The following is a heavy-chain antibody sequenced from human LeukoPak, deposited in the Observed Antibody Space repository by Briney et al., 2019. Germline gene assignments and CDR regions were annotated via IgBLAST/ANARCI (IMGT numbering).Heavy chain of an antibody. V-gene: IGHV1-2*02. J-gene: IGHJ4*02. D-gene: IGHD3-10*01. CDR1: GYTFTGYY. CDR2: INPDSSGT. CDR3: VREMPNYYGSGRTFDY. Sequence: GASVKVSCKASGYTFTGYYMHWVRQAPGQGLEWMGWINPDSSGTNYADKFQGRVTMTRDTSITTVYMELSGLRSDDTAVYYCVREMPNYYGSGRTFDYWGQGTLVTVSS.